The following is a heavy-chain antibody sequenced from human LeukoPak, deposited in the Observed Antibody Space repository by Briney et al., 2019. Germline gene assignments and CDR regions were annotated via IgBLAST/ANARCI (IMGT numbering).Heavy chain of an antibody. Sequence: PGGSLRLSCAASGFSFSTYGMHWVRQAPGKGLEWVAFIRYDGSNKYYADSVKDRFTISRDNSKNTLYLQMDSLRAEGTAVYYCAKAYCSGGSCYGSYFDYWGQGTLVTASS. V-gene: IGHV3-30*02. J-gene: IGHJ4*02. CDR2: IRYDGSNK. D-gene: IGHD2-15*01. CDR1: GFSFSTYG. CDR3: AKAYCSGGSCYGSYFDY.